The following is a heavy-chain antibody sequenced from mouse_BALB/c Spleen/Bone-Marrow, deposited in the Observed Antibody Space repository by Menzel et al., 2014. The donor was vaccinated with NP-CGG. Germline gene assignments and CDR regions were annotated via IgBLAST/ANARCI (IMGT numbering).Heavy chain of an antibody. CDR2: ISSSGLT. D-gene: IGHD1-3*01. J-gene: IGHJ2*01. Sequence: EVKLMESGPGLVKPSQSLSLPCTVTGYSITSAYAWNWIRQFPGNNLEWMGYISSSGLTSYNPSLKGRISIARDTSKNQFFLQLNSVTTEDTATYYCARSGNFFDFWGQGTTLTVSS. CDR1: GYSITSAYA. CDR3: ARSGNFFDF. V-gene: IGHV3-2*02.